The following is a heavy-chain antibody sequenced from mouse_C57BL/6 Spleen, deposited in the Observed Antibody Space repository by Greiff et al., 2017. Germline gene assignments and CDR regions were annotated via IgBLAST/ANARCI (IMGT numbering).Heavy chain of an antibody. V-gene: IGHV1-54*01. D-gene: IGHD2-5*01. CDR2: INPGSGGT. CDR3: ARVDSNYVNAMDY. CDR1: GYAFTNYL. J-gene: IGHJ4*01. Sequence: QVQLQQSGAELVRPGTSVKVSCKASGYAFTNYLIEWVKQRPGQGLEWIGVINPGSGGTNYNEKFKGKATLTADKSSSTAYMQRSSLTSEYSAVYFCARVDSNYVNAMDYWGQGTSVTVSS.